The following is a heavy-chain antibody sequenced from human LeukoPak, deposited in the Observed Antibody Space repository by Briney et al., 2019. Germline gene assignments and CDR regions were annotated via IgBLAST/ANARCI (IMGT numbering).Heavy chain of an antibody. J-gene: IGHJ4*02. CDR2: INRSGST. Sequence: GSLRLSCAASGFTFNTYSMNWIRQPPGKGLEWIGEINRSGSTNYNPSLKSRVTISVDTSKNQFSLKLSSVTAADTAVYYCAANSADYNTLGSSYKVWGQGTLVTVSS. V-gene: IGHV4-34*08. CDR3: AANSADYNTLGSSYKV. D-gene: IGHD3-10*01. CDR1: GFTFNTYS.